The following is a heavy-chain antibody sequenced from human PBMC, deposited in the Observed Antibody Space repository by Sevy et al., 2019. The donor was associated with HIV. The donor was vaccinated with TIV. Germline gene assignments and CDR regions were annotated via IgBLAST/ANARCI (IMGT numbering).Heavy chain of an antibody. V-gene: IGHV3-49*03. CDR1: GFTFGDYA. Sequence: GGSLRLSCTASGFTFGDYAMSWFRQAPGKGLEWVGFIRSKAYGGTTEYAASVKARFTISRDDSKSIAYLQMNSLKTEDTAVYYCTRDLRERDIVVVPASLYGMDVWGQGTTVTVSS. CDR2: IRSKAYGGTT. J-gene: IGHJ6*02. D-gene: IGHD2-2*01. CDR3: TRDLRERDIVVVPASLYGMDV.